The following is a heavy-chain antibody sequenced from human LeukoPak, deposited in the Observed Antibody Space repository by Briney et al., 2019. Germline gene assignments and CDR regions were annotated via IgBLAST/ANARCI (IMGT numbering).Heavy chain of an antibody. J-gene: IGHJ6*04. D-gene: IGHD3-10*01. V-gene: IGHV1-18*04. CDR2: ISAYNGNT. CDR3: ARGAMVRGVTGMDV. Sequence: ASVKVSCKASGDTFTSYGISWVRQAPGQGGEWMGWISAYNGNTNYAQKLQGRVTMTTDTSTSTAYMELRSLRSDDTAVYYCARGAMVRGVTGMDVWGKGTTVTVSS. CDR1: GDTFTSYG.